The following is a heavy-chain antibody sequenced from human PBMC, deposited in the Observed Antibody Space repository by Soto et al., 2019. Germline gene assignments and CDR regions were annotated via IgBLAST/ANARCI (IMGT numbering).Heavy chain of an antibody. J-gene: IGHJ4*02. D-gene: IGHD6-13*01. CDR2: ISSNGGST. Sequence: EVQLVESGGGLVQPGGSLRLSCAASGFTFSSYAMHWVRQAPGKGLEYVSAISSNGGSTYYANSVKGRFTISRDNSKNTLYLQMGSPRAEDMAVYYCARDHIAAAGTFDYWGQGTLVTVSS. CDR1: GFTFSSYA. V-gene: IGHV3-64*01. CDR3: ARDHIAAAGTFDY.